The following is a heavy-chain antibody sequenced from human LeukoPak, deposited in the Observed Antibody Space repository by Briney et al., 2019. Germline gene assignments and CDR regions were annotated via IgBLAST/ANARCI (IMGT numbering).Heavy chain of an antibody. J-gene: IGHJ5*02. CDR2: IYYSGST. V-gene: IGHV4-30-4*01. D-gene: IGHD2-2*01. Sequence: PSGTLSLTCTVSGGSISSGDYYWSWIRQPPGTGLEWIGYIYYSGSTYYNPSLKSRVTISVDTSKNQFSLKLSSVTAADTAVYYCARAPKIGYCSSTSCYSVYNWFDPWGQGTLVTVSS. CDR3: ARAPKIGYCSSTSCYSVYNWFDP. CDR1: GGSISSGDYY.